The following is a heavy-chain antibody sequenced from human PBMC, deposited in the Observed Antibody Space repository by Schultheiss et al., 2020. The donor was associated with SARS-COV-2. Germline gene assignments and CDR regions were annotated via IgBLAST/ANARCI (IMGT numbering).Heavy chain of an antibody. CDR1: GGSISSYY. Sequence: GSLRLSCTVSGGSISSYYWSWIRQPPGKGLEWIGYIYYSGSTNYNPSLKSRVTISVDTSKNQFSLKLSSVTAADTAVYYCARGTMIATGDYWGQGTLVTVSS. D-gene: IGHD3-22*01. J-gene: IGHJ4*02. V-gene: IGHV4-59*01. CDR3: ARGTMIATGDY. CDR2: IYYSGST.